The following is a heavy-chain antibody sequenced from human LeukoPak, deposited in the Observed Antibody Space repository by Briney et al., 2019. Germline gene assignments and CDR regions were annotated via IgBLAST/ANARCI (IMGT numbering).Heavy chain of an antibody. D-gene: IGHD5-12*01. CDR1: GYTFTGYY. Sequence: GASVKVSCKASGYTFTGYYMHWVRQAPGQGLEWMGWINPNSGGTNYAQKFQGRVTMTRDTSISTAYMELSRLRSDDTAVYYCAREGPNSGYDLCFDYWGQGTLVTVSS. CDR3: AREGPNSGYDLCFDY. J-gene: IGHJ4*02. V-gene: IGHV1-2*02. CDR2: INPNSGGT.